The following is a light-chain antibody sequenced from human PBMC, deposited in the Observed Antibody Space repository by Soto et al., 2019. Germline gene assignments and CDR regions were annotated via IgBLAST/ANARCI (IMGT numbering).Light chain of an antibody. V-gene: IGKV1D-16*01. CDR1: QDINSY. CDR2: AAS. CDR3: QQDNIYPLT. J-gene: IGKJ4*01. Sequence: DVQMTQSPSSLSASVGDRVTITCRARQDINSYLAWYQQKPGNAPKSLIYAASSLQTGVPSRFSVSESGTDFTLTISNLQPEDSATYYCQQDNIYPLTFGGGTKVDIK.